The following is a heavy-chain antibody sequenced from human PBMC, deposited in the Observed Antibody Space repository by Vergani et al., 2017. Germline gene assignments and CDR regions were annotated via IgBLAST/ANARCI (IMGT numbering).Heavy chain of an antibody. V-gene: IGHV3-23*01. J-gene: IGHJ4*02. CDR3: STLRASCSGTSCYLPDY. CDR2: ISASGAPT. CDR1: GFIFSTYA. Sequence: EVQLLESGGDLVQPGGSLRLSCTASGFIFSTYAMSWVRQAPGKGLEWVSGISASGAPTYYADSVKGRVTISRDNSKNTLYLQMNSLRVEDTAVYFCSTLRASCSGTSCYLPDYWGQGTLVTVSS. D-gene: IGHD2-2*01.